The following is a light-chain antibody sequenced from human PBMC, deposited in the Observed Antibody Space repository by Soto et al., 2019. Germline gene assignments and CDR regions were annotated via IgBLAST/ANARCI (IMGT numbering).Light chain of an antibody. CDR3: SSYAGSNNHVV. CDR1: SSDVGGYNY. CDR2: EVS. J-gene: IGLJ2*01. V-gene: IGLV2-8*01. Sequence: HSALTQPPSASGSPGQSVTISCTGTSSDVGGYNYVSWYQQHPGKAPKLMIYEVSKRPSGVPDRFSGSKSGNTASLTVSGLQAEDEADYYCSSYAGSNNHVVFGGGTKLTVL.